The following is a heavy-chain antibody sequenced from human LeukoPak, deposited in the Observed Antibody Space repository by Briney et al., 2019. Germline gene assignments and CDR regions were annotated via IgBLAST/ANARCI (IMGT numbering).Heavy chain of an antibody. J-gene: IGHJ4*02. Sequence: SVKVSCKASGGTFSSYAISWVRQAPGQGLEWMGGIIPIFGTANYAQKFQGRVTITADESTSTAYVELSSLRSDDTAVYYCARLGPYDSSGYYYDWGQGTLVTVSS. CDR1: GGTFSSYA. V-gene: IGHV1-69*13. D-gene: IGHD3-22*01. CDR3: ARLGPYDSSGYYYD. CDR2: IIPIFGTA.